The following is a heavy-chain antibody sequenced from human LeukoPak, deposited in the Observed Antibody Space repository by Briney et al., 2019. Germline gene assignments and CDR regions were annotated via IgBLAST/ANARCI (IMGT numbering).Heavy chain of an antibody. CDR3: ARNVLRYFDWLPRQDY. Sequence: ASVKVSCKASGYTFTSYDINWVRQATGQGLEWMGWMNPNSGNTGYAQKFQGRVTMTRNTSISTAYMELRSLRSDDTAVYYCARNVLRYFDWLPRQDYWGQGTLVTVSS. CDR1: GYTFTSYD. D-gene: IGHD3-9*01. V-gene: IGHV1-8*01. J-gene: IGHJ4*02. CDR2: MNPNSGNT.